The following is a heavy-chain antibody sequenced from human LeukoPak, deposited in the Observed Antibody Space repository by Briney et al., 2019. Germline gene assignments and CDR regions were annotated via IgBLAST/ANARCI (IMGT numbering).Heavy chain of an antibody. CDR2: INWNGGST. J-gene: IGHJ4*02. CDR1: GFTFSDYY. Sequence: GGSLRLSCAASGFTFSDYYMSWVRQAPGKGLEWVSGINWNGGSTGYADSVKGRFTISRDNAKNSLYLQMNSLRAEDTALYYCARGYGDYDFFFNYWGQGTLVTVSS. V-gene: IGHV3-20*04. CDR3: ARGYGDYDFFFNY. D-gene: IGHD4-17*01.